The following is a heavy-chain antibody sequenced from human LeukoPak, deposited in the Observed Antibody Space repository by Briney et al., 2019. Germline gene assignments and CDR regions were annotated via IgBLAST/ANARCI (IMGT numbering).Heavy chain of an antibody. D-gene: IGHD4-17*01. CDR2: ISSGSSNI. Sequence: PGGSLRLSCAASGFTFSSYEMNWVRQAPGKGLEWVSYISSGSSNIYYADSVRGRFIISRDNAKNSLFLQMNSLRAEDTAVYYCAKDTVTTVLVDYWGQGTLVTVSS. V-gene: IGHV3-48*03. CDR1: GFTFSSYE. CDR3: AKDTVTTVLVDY. J-gene: IGHJ4*02.